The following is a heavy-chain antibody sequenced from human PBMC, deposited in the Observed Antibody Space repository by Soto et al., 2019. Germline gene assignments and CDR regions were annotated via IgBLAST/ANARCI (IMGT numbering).Heavy chain of an antibody. D-gene: IGHD2-8*02. Sequence: QVLLVQSGAEVKKPGASLKVSCKASGYTFTSFGISWVRQAPGQGLEWMGWTNIHKGNANYAQKVQGRVTMTTDTSTSTAYKELMNITSHDTAVDPHARVGAYHPAGTGYMAYFDYWGQGTLVIVSS. CDR3: ARVGAYHPAGTGYMAYFDY. J-gene: IGHJ4*02. V-gene: IGHV1-18*01. CDR1: GYTFTSFG. CDR2: TNIHKGNA.